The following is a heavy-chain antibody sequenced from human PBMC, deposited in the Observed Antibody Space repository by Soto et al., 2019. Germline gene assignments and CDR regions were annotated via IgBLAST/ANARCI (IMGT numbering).Heavy chain of an antibody. CDR1: GFTFYIYA. V-gene: IGHV3-23*01. D-gene: IGHD2-8*01. Sequence: EVQLLESGGGLVQPGGSLRLSCAASGFTFYIYAMSWVRQAPGKGLEWVSGIFGNGGGISYADSVKGRFTISRDNSNNILYLQMNSLSAEDTAVYYCAKDRQPDGLWPFDHWGQGTLVTVSS. J-gene: IGHJ4*02. CDR3: AKDRQPDGLWPFDH. CDR2: IFGNGGGI.